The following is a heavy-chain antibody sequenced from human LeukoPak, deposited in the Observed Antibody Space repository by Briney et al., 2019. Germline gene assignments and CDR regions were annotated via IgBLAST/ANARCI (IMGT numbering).Heavy chain of an antibody. V-gene: IGHV4-39*01. CDR1: GGSISSSTYY. Sequence: KPSETLSLTCTVSGGSISSSTYYWCCIRQPPGKGLEWIGSIYYSGSTYYNPSLKSRVTISVDTSKNQFSLKLSSVTAADTAVYYCAKRTYYFDYWGQGTLVTVSS. J-gene: IGHJ4*02. D-gene: IGHD1-7*01. CDR3: AKRTYYFDY. CDR2: IYYSGST.